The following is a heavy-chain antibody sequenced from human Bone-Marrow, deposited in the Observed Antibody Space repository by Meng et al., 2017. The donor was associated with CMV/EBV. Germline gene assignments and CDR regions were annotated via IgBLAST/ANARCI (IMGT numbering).Heavy chain of an antibody. D-gene: IGHD2-15*01. CDR1: GFTFSSYG. CDR3: SVAATPYYYYGMDV. Sequence: GRSLRLSCAASGFTFSSYGMHWVRQAPGKGLEWVAVIWYDGSNKYYADSVKGRFTISRDNSKNTLYLQMNSLRAEDTAVYYCSVAATPYYYYGMDVWGQGTTVTVSS. J-gene: IGHJ6*02. V-gene: IGHV3-33*01. CDR2: IWYDGSNK.